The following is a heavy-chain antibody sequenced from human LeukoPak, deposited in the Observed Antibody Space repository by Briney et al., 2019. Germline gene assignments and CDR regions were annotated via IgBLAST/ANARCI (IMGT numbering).Heavy chain of an antibody. CDR2: INWNGGST. J-gene: IGHJ6*03. D-gene: IGHD3-22*01. CDR3: ASGYYDSSGYYYFYYYYYMDV. Sequence: GGSLRLSCAASGFTFDNYGMSWVRQAPGKGLEWVSGINWNGGSTNYADSVKGRFTISRDNAKNSLYLQMNSLRAEDTAVYYCASGYYDSSGYYYFYYYYYMDVWGKGTTVTVSS. CDR1: GFTFDNYG. V-gene: IGHV3-20*04.